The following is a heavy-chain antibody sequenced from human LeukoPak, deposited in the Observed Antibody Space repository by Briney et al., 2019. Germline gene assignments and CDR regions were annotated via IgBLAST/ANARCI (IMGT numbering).Heavy chain of an antibody. CDR1: GFTFSSYG. CDR2: IRYDGSNK. D-gene: IGHD4-17*01. J-gene: IGHJ4*02. Sequence: GGSLRLSCAASGFTFSSYGMHWVRQAPGKGLEWVAFIRYDGSNKYYADSVKGRFTISRDNSKNTLYLQMNSLRAEDTAVYYCAREGGDYGDYPYYFDYWGQGTLVTVSS. V-gene: IGHV3-30*02. CDR3: AREGGDYGDYPYYFDY.